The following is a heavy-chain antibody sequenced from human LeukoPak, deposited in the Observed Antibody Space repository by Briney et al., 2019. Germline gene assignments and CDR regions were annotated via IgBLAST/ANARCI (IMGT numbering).Heavy chain of an antibody. D-gene: IGHD3-10*01. CDR3: ARYYIEGRCFDY. Sequence: GASVKVSCKTSGYTFTIYGISWVRQAPGQGLEWMGWINPNSGGTNYAQKFQGRVTMTRDTSIRTAYMELSRLRSDDTAMYYCARYYIEGRCFDYWGQGTLVTVSS. V-gene: IGHV1-2*02. J-gene: IGHJ4*02. CDR2: INPNSGGT. CDR1: GYTFTIYG.